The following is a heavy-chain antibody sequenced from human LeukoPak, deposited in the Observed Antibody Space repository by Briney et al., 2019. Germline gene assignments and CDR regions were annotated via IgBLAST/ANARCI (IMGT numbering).Heavy chain of an antibody. CDR2: IYYSGST. V-gene: IGHV4-39*01. J-gene: IGHJ4*02. Sequence: SETLSLTCTVSGGSLSSSSYYWGWIRQPPGKGLEWIGSIYYSGSTYSNPSLQSRVTISVDTSKNHFSLKLSSVTAADTAVYYCARLSSAMSRVDYWGQGTLVTVSS. CDR3: ARLSSAMSRVDY. D-gene: IGHD2-2*01. CDR1: GGSLSSSSYY.